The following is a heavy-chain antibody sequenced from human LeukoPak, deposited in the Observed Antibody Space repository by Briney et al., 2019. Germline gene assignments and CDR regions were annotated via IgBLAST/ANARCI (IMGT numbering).Heavy chain of an antibody. CDR3: AREGNHYDILTGYYYAYYFDY. Sequence: PGGSLRLSCAASGFTFSSYAMHWVRRAPGKGLEWVAVISYVGSNKYYADSVKGRFTISRDNSKNTLYLQMNSLRAEDTAVYYCAREGNHYDILTGYYYAYYFDYWGQGTLVTVSS. CDR1: GFTFSSYA. J-gene: IGHJ4*02. D-gene: IGHD3-9*01. CDR2: ISYVGSNK. V-gene: IGHV3-30-3*01.